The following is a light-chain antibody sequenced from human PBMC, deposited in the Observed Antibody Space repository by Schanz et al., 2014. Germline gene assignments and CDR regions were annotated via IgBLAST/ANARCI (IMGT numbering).Light chain of an antibody. V-gene: IGLV2-8*01. Sequence: QSVLTQPPSASGSPGQSVTISCTGTSSDIGGYNFVSWYQQHPGEAPKLMMYEVTKRPSGVPDRFSGSKSGNTASLTVSGLQAEDEADYYCSSYAGSXNLVFGGGTKLTVL. CDR3: SSYAGSXNLV. J-gene: IGLJ2*01. CDR2: EVT. CDR1: SSDIGGYNF.